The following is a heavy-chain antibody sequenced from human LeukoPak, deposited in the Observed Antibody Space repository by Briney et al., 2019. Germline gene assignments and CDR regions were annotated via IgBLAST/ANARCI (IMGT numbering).Heavy chain of an antibody. CDR3: ARGAQLWSPGGFYYYYMDV. Sequence: GASVKVSCKASGGTFSSYAISWVRQAPGQGLEWMGGIIPIFGTANYAQKFQGRVTITTDESTSTAYMELSSLRSEDTAVYYCARGAQLWSPGGFYYYYMDVWGKGTTVTVSS. CDR2: IIPIFGTA. D-gene: IGHD5-18*01. J-gene: IGHJ6*03. CDR1: GGTFSSYA. V-gene: IGHV1-69*05.